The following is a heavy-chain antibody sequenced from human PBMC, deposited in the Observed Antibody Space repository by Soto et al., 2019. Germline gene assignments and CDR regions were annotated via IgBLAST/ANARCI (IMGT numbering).Heavy chain of an antibody. J-gene: IGHJ4*02. D-gene: IGHD1-26*01. CDR3: ARSGSYSWLPY. Sequence: PGGSLRLSCAASGFTFSSYAVSWVRQAPGKGLEWVSSISTSGGSTYYADSVKGRFTISRGNSKSTLYLQINSLSAEDTAVYYCARSGSYSWLPYWGQGSRVAVSS. V-gene: IGHV3-23*01. CDR1: GFTFSSYA. CDR2: ISTSGGST.